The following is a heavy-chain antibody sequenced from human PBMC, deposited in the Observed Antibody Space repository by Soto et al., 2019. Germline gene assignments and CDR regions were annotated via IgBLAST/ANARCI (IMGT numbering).Heavy chain of an antibody. J-gene: IGHJ4*02. V-gene: IGHV4-4*02. D-gene: IGHD3-9*01. Sequence: SETLSLTCAVSGGSISSSNWWSWVRQPPGKGLEWIGEIYHSGSTNYNPSLKSRVTISVDKSKNQFSLNLSSVTAADTAVYYCARAKDDILTGYYDYWGQGTLVTVSS. CDR2: IYHSGST. CDR1: GGSISSSNW. CDR3: ARAKDDILTGYYDY.